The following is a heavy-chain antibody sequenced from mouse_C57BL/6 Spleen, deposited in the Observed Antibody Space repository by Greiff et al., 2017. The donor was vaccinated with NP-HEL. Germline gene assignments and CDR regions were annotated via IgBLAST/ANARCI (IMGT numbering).Heavy chain of an antibody. V-gene: IGHV5-16*01. D-gene: IGHD1-1*01. CDR1: GFTFSDYY. Sequence: EVQGVESEGGLVQPGSSMKLSCTASGFTFSDYYMAWVRQVPEKGLEWVAKLTADFLGTYSLSSFKSRFIFSLDNAKNILYLQMSSLKSEDTATYYCARGSTVVAPYFDYWGQGTTLTVSS. CDR2: LTADFLGT. J-gene: IGHJ2*01. CDR3: ARGSTVVAPYFDY.